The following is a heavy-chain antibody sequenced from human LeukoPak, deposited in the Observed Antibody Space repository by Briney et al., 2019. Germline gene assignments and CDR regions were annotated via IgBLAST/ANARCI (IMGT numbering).Heavy chain of an antibody. CDR3: VVVSYCAVDCYDY. D-gene: IGHD2-21*01. J-gene: IGHJ4*02. CDR2: ISGSGGRT. V-gene: IGHV3-23*01. Sequence: PGGSLRLSCAASGFTFTNYAMSWVRQAQGKGLEWVSAISGSGGRTYYADSVRGRFTISRDNSKSTVYVQMSSLRAEDTAVYFCVVVSYCAVDCYDYWGQGTLVTVSS. CDR1: GFTFTNYA.